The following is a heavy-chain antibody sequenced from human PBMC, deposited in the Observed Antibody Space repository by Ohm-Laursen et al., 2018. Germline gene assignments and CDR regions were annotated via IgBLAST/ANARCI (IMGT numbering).Heavy chain of an antibody. Sequence: GTLSLTCAVSGGSINSYYWTWIRQPPGKGLEWIGYISYSGTTNYNPSLKSRLTISVDTSKNQFSLNLTSVTAADTAVYYCARGYYDFWSGYYTGYYYYGMDVWGQGTTVTVSS. CDR1: GGSINSYY. CDR2: ISYSGTT. D-gene: IGHD3-3*01. CDR3: ARGYYDFWSGYYTGYYYYGMDV. J-gene: IGHJ6*02. V-gene: IGHV4-59*08.